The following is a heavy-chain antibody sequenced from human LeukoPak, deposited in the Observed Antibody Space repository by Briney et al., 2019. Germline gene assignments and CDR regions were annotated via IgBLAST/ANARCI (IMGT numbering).Heavy chain of an antibody. V-gene: IGHV4-59*12. CDR1: SGSMTDAC. CDR3: PREGSGRSGYFLDF. D-gene: IGHD3-22*01. J-gene: IGHJ4*02. Sequence: SETLSLTCTVSSGSMTDACWSWFRQAPGKGLEWLGFIYPNGLTEYSPPLRSRVSFSVATSKREATVRLSSVTASDTAVYYCPREGSGRSGYFLDFWGQGTLVTVSS. CDR2: IYPNGLT.